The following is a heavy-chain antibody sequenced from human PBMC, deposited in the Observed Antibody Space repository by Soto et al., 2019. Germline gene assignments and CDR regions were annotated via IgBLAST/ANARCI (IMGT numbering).Heavy chain of an antibody. Sequence: KSSETLSLTCAVYGGSFSDHYWRWLRQPPGKGLEWIGEINHSGSTKYNPSLESRVTVLVETSKNEFSLKMSSVTAADTAVYYCAYCGGDCYTAFDYWGQGTLVTVSS. CDR1: GGSFSDHY. CDR3: AYCGGDCYTAFDY. CDR2: INHSGST. V-gene: IGHV4-34*01. D-gene: IGHD2-21*02. J-gene: IGHJ4*02.